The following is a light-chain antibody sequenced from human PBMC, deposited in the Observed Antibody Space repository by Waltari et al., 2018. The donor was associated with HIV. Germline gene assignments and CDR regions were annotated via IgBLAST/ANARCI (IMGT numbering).Light chain of an antibody. CDR1: SSDVGGYDY. Sequence: QSALPQPRSVSGSPGQSVTISCTGTSSDVGGYDYGSWYQPPPGKAPKLMIYDVSKRPSDVPDRFSGSKSGNTASPTIAGLQAEDEADYYCCSFAGTYVVVGGGTKLTVL. V-gene: IGLV2-11*01. CDR3: CSFAGTYVV. CDR2: DVS. J-gene: IGLJ2*01.